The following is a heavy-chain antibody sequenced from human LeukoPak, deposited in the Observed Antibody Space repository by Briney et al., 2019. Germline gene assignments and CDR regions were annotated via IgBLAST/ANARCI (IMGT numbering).Heavy chain of an antibody. D-gene: IGHD5-18*01. CDR3: ARAKYVDTAMDSREYFDY. CDR2: ISSSSSTI. CDR1: GFTFSSYS. Sequence: GGSLRLSCAASGFTFSSYSMNWVRQAPGKGLEWVSYISSSSSTIYYADSVKGRFTISRDNAKNSLYLQMNSLRAEDTAVYYCARAKYVDTAMDSREYFDYWGQGTLVTVSS. J-gene: IGHJ4*02. V-gene: IGHV3-48*04.